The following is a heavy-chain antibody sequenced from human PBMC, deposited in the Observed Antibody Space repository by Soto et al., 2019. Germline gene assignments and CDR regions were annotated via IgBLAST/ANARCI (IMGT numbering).Heavy chain of an antibody. D-gene: IGHD2-21*01. CDR3: IYRRASWDYHGLDV. CDR1: GFSLTTGGVG. Sequence: QFTLKESGPTLVEPTQTLTLTCSFSGFSLTTGGVGVGWIRQPPGSSPEWLAVIYWNDDRRRSPSLEHRLTIPKDTSKNQVILTMTNVDPVDTATYYCIYRRASWDYHGLDVWGQGTPVTVSS. V-gene: IGHV2-5*01. J-gene: IGHJ6*02. CDR2: IYWNDDR.